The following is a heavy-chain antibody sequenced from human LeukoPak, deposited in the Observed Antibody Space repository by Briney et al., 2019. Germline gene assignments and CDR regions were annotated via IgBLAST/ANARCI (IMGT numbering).Heavy chain of an antibody. V-gene: IGHV4-34*01. D-gene: IGHD2-2*01. CDR3: ARGDIVVVPAALDY. CDR2: INHSGST. J-gene: IGHJ4*02. Sequence: AETLSLTCAVYGGSFSGYYWSWIRQPPGKGLEWIGEINHSGSTNYNPSLKSRVTISVDTSKNQFSLKLSSVTAADTAVYYCARGDIVVVPAALDYWGQGTLVTVSS. CDR1: GGSFSGYY.